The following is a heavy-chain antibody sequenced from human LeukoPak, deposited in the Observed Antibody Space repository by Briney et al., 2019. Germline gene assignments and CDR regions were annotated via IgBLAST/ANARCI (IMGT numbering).Heavy chain of an antibody. D-gene: IGHD2-15*01. J-gene: IGHJ5*02. Sequence: GGSLRLSCAASGFTFSTYAMSWVRQAPGKGLEWVSVIGNSGGRTFYADSVEGRFTISRDNAKNTLYLQMNSLRAEDTAVYYCVRDVVSSGSNWFDPWGQGTLVTVSS. V-gene: IGHV3-23*01. CDR1: GFTFSTYA. CDR3: VRDVVSSGSNWFDP. CDR2: IGNSGGRT.